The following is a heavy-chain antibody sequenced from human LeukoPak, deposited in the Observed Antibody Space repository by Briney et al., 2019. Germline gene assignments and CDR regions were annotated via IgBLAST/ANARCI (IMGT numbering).Heavy chain of an antibody. J-gene: IGHJ4*02. CDR2: IYYSGST. D-gene: IGHD6-13*01. CDR3: ARSIAAAGTHDFDY. Sequence: SETLSLTCTVSGGSISSYYWSWIRQPPGKGLEWIGYIYYSGSTNYNPSLKSRVTISVDTSKNQFSLKLSSVTAADTAVYYCARSIAAAGTHDFDYWGQGTLVTVSS. V-gene: IGHV4-59*12. CDR1: GGSISSYY.